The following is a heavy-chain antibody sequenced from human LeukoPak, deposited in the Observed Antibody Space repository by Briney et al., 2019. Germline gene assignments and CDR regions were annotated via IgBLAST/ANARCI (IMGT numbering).Heavy chain of an antibody. CDR1: GGSVSSGNYY. V-gene: IGHV4-61*01. Sequence: SETLSLTCTVSGGSVSSGNYYWSWIRQPPGKGLEWIGYIYYSGSTNYNPSLKSRVTISVDTSKNQFSLKLSSVTAADTAVYYCARASSWYNFDYWGQGTLVTVSS. J-gene: IGHJ4*02. CDR2: IYYSGST. D-gene: IGHD6-13*01. CDR3: ARASSWYNFDY.